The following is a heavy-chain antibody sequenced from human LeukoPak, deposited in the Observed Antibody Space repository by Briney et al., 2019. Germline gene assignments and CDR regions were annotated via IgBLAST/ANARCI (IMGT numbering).Heavy chain of an antibody. Sequence: SETLSLTCTVSGASISSSDRYWGWIRQPPGKGLEWIGSIYYSGITYHNPSLKSRVTISVDTSNNQFSLKMSSVTAADTAVYYCARYLHISAPFDVWGQGTLVTVSS. CDR2: IYYSGIT. J-gene: IGHJ4*02. D-gene: IGHD2-21*01. CDR1: GASISSSDRY. CDR3: ARYLHISAPFDV. V-gene: IGHV4-39*01.